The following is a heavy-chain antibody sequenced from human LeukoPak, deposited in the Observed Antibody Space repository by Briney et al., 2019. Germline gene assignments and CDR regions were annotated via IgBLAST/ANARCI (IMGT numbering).Heavy chain of an antibody. CDR1: GFTFSSYG. D-gene: IGHD1-26*01. Sequence: GGSLRLSCAASGFTFSSYGMSWVRQAPGKGLEYVSAISSNGGSTYYANSVKGRFTISRDNSKNTLYLQMGSLRAEDMAVYYCARVGEVGATMGAFDIWGQGTMVTVSS. CDR2: ISSNGGST. J-gene: IGHJ3*02. V-gene: IGHV3-64*01. CDR3: ARVGEVGATMGAFDI.